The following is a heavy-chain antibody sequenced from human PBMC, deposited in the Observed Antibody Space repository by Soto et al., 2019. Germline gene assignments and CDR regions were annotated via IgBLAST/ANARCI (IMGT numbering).Heavy chain of an antibody. CDR2: IYNGGTT. V-gene: IGHV4-30-4*01. D-gene: IGHD3-10*01. J-gene: IGHJ6*02. CDR1: GGSINTVNYY. Sequence: PSETLSLTCTVSGGSINTVNYYWSWIRQSPDKGLEWIGHIYNGGTTYNNPSLTSRVTISVDTSNNQFSLKLSSVSAADTAVYYCARQGFGVLHGLVDVWGQGTTVTVSS. CDR3: ARQGFGVLHGLVDV.